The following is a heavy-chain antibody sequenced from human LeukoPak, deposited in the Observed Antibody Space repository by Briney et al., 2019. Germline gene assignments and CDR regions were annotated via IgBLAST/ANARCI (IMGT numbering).Heavy chain of an antibody. D-gene: IGHD2-8*02. CDR2: VDNGGSGR. J-gene: IGHJ4*02. Sequence: PGGSLRLSCAASGFTVSTNQMTWVRQAPGKGLVWVSYVDNGGSGREYADSVKGRFTISRDNVKSMVYLQMNSLRAEDTAVYYCARGGYGTGIDYWGQGTLVTVSS. V-gene: IGHV3-74*03. CDR3: ARGGYGTGIDY. CDR1: GFTVSTNQ.